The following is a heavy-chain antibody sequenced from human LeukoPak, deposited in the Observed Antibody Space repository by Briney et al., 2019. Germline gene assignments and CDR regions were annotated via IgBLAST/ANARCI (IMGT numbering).Heavy chain of an antibody. J-gene: IGHJ4*02. CDR2: ISYDGSNK. D-gene: IGHD1-26*01. CDR1: GFTFSSYA. Sequence: GSLRLSCAASGFTFSSYAMHWVRQAPGKGLEWVAVISYDGSNKYYADSVKGRFTISRDNSKNTLYLQMNSLRAEDTAVYYCARESVDSGSYYEDFSSYFDYWGQGTLVTVSS. V-gene: IGHV3-30-3*01. CDR3: ARESVDSGSYYEDFSSYFDY.